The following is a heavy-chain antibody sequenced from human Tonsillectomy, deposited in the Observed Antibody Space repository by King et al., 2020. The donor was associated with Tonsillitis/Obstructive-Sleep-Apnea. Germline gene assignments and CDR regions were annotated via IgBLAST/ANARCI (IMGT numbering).Heavy chain of an antibody. CDR1: GGSFSGYY. CDR2: INHSGST. D-gene: IGHD5-18*01. J-gene: IGHJ6*03. CDR3: ARGHRYSYGYGYNYLDV. Sequence: VQLPQWGAGLLKPTETLSITCAAYGGSFSGYYWTWIRQPPGKGLEWIGEINHSGSTNYNPSLKSRVTISVDTSKNQFSLKLGSVTAADTAVYYCARGHRYSYGYGYNYLDVWGKGTTVTVSS. V-gene: IGHV4-34*01.